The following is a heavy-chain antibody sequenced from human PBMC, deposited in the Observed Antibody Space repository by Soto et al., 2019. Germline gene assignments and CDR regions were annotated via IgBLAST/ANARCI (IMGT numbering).Heavy chain of an antibody. CDR1: GGTFSSYT. CDR3: EEGFWSGYYTYNWFDP. Sequence: QVQLVQSGAEVKKPGSSVKVSCKASGGTFSSYTISWVRQAPGQGLEWMGRIIPILGIANYAQKFQGRVTITADKSTSTAYMELSSLRSEDTAVYYCEEGFWSGYYTYNWFDPWGQGTLVTVSS. D-gene: IGHD3-3*01. J-gene: IGHJ5*02. V-gene: IGHV1-69*02. CDR2: IIPILGIA.